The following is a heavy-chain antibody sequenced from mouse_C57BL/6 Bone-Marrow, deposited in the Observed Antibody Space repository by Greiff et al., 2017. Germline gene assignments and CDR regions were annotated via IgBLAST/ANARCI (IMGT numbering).Heavy chain of an antibody. D-gene: IGHD1-1*01. V-gene: IGHV5-2*01. CDR2: INSDGGST. CDR3: ARHHYYGSWGYFDV. CDR1: EYEFPSHD. Sequence: EVQVVESGGGLVQPGESLKLSCESNEYEFPSHDMSWVRKTPETRLELVAAINSDGGSTYYPDTMERRFIISRDNTTKTLYLQMSSLRSEDTALYYCARHHYYGSWGYFDVWGTGTTVTVSS. J-gene: IGHJ1*03.